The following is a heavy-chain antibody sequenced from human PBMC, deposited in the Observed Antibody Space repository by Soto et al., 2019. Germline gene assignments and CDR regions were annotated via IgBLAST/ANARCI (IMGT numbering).Heavy chain of an antibody. Sequence: QVQLVESGGGVVQPGRSLGLSCAVSGFPFSGYGMHWARQAPGQGLEWVAVISYDGSNKYYADSVKGRFTISRDNSKNTLYLQMNSLRPDDTAVYYCAKDLVYGINFYYYGMDVWGLGTTVTVSS. CDR2: ISYDGSNK. J-gene: IGHJ6*02. V-gene: IGHV3-30*18. CDR3: AKDLVYGINFYYYGMDV. D-gene: IGHD1-20*01. CDR1: GFPFSGYG.